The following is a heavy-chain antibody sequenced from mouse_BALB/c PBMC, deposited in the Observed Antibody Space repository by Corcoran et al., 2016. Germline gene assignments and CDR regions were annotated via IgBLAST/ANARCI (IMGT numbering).Heavy chain of an antibody. CDR3: ARDYDYNFDY. Sequence: EVQLQQSGPELVKPGASVKMSCKASGYTFTDYYMKWVKQSHGKCLEWIGDNNPNNGSTSYNQKFKGKATFTVDKSSSTAYMQLNSLTSEDSAVYYCARDYDYNFDYWGQGTTLTVSS. J-gene: IGHJ2*01. CDR2: NNPNNGST. D-gene: IGHD2-4*01. V-gene: IGHV1-26*01. CDR1: GYTFTDYY.